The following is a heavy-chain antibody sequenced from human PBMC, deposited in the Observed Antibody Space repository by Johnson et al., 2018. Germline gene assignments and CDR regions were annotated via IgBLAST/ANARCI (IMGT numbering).Heavy chain of an antibody. V-gene: IGHV3-30-3*01. CDR3: ARDLGPSYYYDTRNDAFDI. CDR1: GFTFSSYA. Sequence: QVQLVESGGGVVQPGRSLRLSCAASGFTFSSYAMHWVRQAPGKGLEWVAVISYDGSNKYYADSVKGRFPISRDNSKNTRYLQMNSLRAEDTAVYYCARDLGPSYYYDTRNDAFDIWGQGTMVTVSS. CDR2: ISYDGSNK. D-gene: IGHD3-22*01. J-gene: IGHJ3*02.